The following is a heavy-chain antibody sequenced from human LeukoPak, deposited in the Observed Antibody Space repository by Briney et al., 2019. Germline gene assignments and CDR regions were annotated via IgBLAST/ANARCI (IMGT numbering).Heavy chain of an antibody. Sequence: ASVNVSCKASGYTFTGYYMHWVRQAPGQGLEWMGWINPNSGGTNYAQKFQGRVTMTRDTSISTAYMELSRLRSDDTAVYYCARVTVDYYGSGKYYYYGMDVWGQGTTVTVSS. D-gene: IGHD3-10*01. CDR3: ARVTVDYYGSGKYYYYGMDV. CDR1: GYTFTGYY. J-gene: IGHJ6*02. V-gene: IGHV1-2*02. CDR2: INPNSGGT.